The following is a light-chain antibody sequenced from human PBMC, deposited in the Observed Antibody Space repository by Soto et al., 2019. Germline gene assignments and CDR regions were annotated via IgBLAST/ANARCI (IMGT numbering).Light chain of an antibody. J-gene: IGKJ2*01. CDR1: QSISSS. CDR3: QQTFTTPHT. Sequence: DIQITHSPSSLSASVGDSVTITCRGSQSISSSLNWYQQKPGKAPRLLIYAASTLQSGVPSGFSGSGSGTDFALTISSLQPENFATYYCQQTFTTPHTFGQGTKVDIK. CDR2: AAS. V-gene: IGKV1-39*01.